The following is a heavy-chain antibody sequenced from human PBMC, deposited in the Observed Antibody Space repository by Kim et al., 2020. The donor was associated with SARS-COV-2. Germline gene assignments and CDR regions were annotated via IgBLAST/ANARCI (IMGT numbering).Heavy chain of an antibody. Sequence: ASVKVSCKASGYTFTGYYMHWVRQAPGQGLEWMGWINPNSGGTNYAQKFQGWVTMTRDTSISTAYMELSRLRSDDTAVYYCARDRNYGDPRFGTFDIWGQGTMVTVSS. V-gene: IGHV1-2*04. CDR2: INPNSGGT. D-gene: IGHD4-17*01. CDR3: ARDRNYGDPRFGTFDI. CDR1: GYTFTGYY. J-gene: IGHJ3*02.